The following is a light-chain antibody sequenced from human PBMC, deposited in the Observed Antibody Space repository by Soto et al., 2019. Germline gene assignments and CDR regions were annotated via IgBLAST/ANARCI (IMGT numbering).Light chain of an antibody. CDR1: ESLFGF. CDR2: GVS. CDR3: QSYNDWPFA. Sequence: DIVLTQSPATLSVSPGHTVTLSCRASESLFGFLAWYQQKPGQAPRLLMYGVSTRATGIPARFSGGGSATDFTLTISSLQSEDSAFYFCQSYNDWPFASGLGTRLEI. J-gene: IGKJ2*01. V-gene: IGKV3-15*01.